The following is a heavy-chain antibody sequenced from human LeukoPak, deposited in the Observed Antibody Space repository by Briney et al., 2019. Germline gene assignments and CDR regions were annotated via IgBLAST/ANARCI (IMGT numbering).Heavy chain of an antibody. D-gene: IGHD6-19*01. CDR1: GFTFSSYS. J-gene: IGHJ4*02. CDR3: ARRESSGRFDY. V-gene: IGHV3-21*01. CDR2: INSSSYDI. Sequence: PGGSLRLSCAASGFTFSSYSMNWVRQAPGKGLEWVSSINSSSYDINYTDSMKGRFTISRDNAKNSLYLQMNSLRVEDTAVYYCARRESSGRFDYWGQGTLVTVSS.